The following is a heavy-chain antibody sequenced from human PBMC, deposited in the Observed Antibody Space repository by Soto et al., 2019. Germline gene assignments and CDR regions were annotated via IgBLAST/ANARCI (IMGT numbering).Heavy chain of an antibody. CDR3: ARIGVAATHYYYYGMDV. CDR1: GGSFSGYY. CDR2: INHSGST. Sequence: PSETLSLTCAVSGGSFSGYYWRWIRQPPGKGLEWIGEINHSGSTNYNPSLKSRVDIAVDTSKNQCSLKLSSVSAADTAVYYCARIGVAATHYYYYGMDVWGQGTTVTVSS. V-gene: IGHV4-34*01. D-gene: IGHD2-15*01. J-gene: IGHJ6*02.